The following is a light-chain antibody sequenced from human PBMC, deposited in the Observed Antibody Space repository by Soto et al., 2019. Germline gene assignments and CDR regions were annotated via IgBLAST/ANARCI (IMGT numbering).Light chain of an antibody. Sequence: ESVLTQAPAALSLSPGERATLSCRASQSVSSSYLAWYQQKPGQAPRLLIYGASSRATGIPDRFSGSGSGTDFTLTISRLEPEDFAVYYCQQYGSSPLTFGGGTK. CDR2: GAS. CDR1: QSVSSSY. V-gene: IGKV3-20*01. CDR3: QQYGSSPLT. J-gene: IGKJ4*01.